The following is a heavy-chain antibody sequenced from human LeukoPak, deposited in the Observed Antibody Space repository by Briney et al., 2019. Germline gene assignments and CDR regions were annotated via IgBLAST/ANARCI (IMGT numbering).Heavy chain of an antibody. J-gene: IGHJ4*02. CDR2: ISGSGGST. Sequence: GGSLRLSCAASGFTFSSYGMSWVRQAPGKGLEWVSAISGSGGSTYYADSVKGRFTISRDNSKNTLYLQMNSLRAEDTAVYYCARDFGHWELNGGYYFDYWGQGTLVTVSS. CDR1: GFTFSSYG. V-gene: IGHV3-23*01. CDR3: ARDFGHWELNGGYYFDY. D-gene: IGHD1-26*01.